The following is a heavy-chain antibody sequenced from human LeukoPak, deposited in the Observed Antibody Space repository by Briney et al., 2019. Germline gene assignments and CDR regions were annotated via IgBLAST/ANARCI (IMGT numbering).Heavy chain of an antibody. Sequence: SETLSLTCTVSGGSINSYYWSWIRQPPGKGLKWIGYIYYSGSTNYNPSLKSRVTISLDTSNNQFSLKLSSVTAADTAVYYCARDTSGYRRGSFDYWGQGTLVTVSS. J-gene: IGHJ4*02. CDR2: IYYSGST. V-gene: IGHV4-59*01. CDR3: ARDTSGYRRGSFDY. CDR1: GGSINSYY. D-gene: IGHD3-22*01.